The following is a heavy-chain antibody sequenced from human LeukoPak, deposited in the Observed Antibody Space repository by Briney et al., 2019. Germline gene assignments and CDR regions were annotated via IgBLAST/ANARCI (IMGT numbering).Heavy chain of an antibody. J-gene: IGHJ5*02. CDR1: GYTFTSYA. V-gene: IGHV7-4-1*02. CDR2: INTNTGNP. Sequence: GASVKVSCKASGYTFTSYAMNWVRQAPGQGLEWMGWINTNTGNPTYAQGFTGRFVFSLDTSVSTVYLQISSLKAEDTAVYYCARAGVFCSSTSCYTGWFGPWGQGTLVTVSS. CDR3: ARAGVFCSSTSCYTGWFGP. D-gene: IGHD2-2*02.